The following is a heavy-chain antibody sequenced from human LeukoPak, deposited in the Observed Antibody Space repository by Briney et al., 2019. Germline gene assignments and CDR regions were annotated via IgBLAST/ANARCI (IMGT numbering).Heavy chain of an antibody. Sequence: PGRTLSLSCAASGFSSSGFGMGWLCQAPGKGLEWGANIKQDGSEKYYVDSVKGRFTISRDNAKNSLYLQMNSLRAEDTAVYYCARDWRELLHFDYWGQGTLVTVSS. CDR2: IKQDGSEK. CDR3: ARDWRELLHFDY. V-gene: IGHV3-7*01. D-gene: IGHD1-26*01. J-gene: IGHJ4*02. CDR1: GFSSSGFG.